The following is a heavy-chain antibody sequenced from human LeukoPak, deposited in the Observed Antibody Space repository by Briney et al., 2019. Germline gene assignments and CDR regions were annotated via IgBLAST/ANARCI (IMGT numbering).Heavy chain of an antibody. J-gene: IGHJ4*02. CDR3: AKVLGYCSGGTCYSDSVY. CDR2: ISESAGGT. V-gene: IGHV3-23*01. Sequence: GGSLRLSRVVSGITLSNYGMSWVRQAPGRGLEWVSGISESAGGTKYADSVKGRFTISRDNSLNTLYLQMNSLRAEDTAVYYCAKVLGYCSGGTCYSDSVYWGQGTLVTVSS. CDR1: GITLSNYG. D-gene: IGHD2-15*01.